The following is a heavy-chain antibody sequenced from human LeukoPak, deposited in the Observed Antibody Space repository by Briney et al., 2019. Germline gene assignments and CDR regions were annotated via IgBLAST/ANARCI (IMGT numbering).Heavy chain of an antibody. J-gene: IGHJ6*03. CDR3: ARAGYGGDYALYYYYYYMDV. Sequence: SQTLSLTCTVSGGSISSGDYYWSWIRQPPGKGLEWIGYIYYSGSTYYNPSLKSRVTISVDTSKNQFSLKLSSVTAADTAVYYCARAGYGGDYALYYYYYYMDVWGKGTTVTVSS. CDR1: GGSISSGDYY. CDR2: IYYSGST. D-gene: IGHD4-17*01. V-gene: IGHV4-30-4*08.